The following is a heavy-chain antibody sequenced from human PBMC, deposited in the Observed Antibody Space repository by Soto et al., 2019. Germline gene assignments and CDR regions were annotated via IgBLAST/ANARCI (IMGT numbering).Heavy chain of an antibody. CDR3: TRDGPPFDY. J-gene: IGHJ4*02. CDR2: ISAYNGNT. CDR1: GYTFTTYA. V-gene: IGHV1-18*01. Sequence: QVQLVQSGAELKKPGASVKVSCKASGYTFTTYAISWVRQAPGQGLEWMGWISAYNGNTKYAQNLQGRVTMTTDTSTSTAYMELRSLRSDATAVCYCTRDGPPFDYWGQGTLVTVSS.